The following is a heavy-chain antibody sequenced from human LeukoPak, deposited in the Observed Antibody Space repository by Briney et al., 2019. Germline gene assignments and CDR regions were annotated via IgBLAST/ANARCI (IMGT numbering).Heavy chain of an antibody. CDR1: GFTFSSYG. CDR2: ISGSGGST. V-gene: IGHV3-23*01. CDR3: AKNRYYDSRRGAPFDI. J-gene: IGHJ3*02. D-gene: IGHD3-22*01. Sequence: GGTLRLSCAASGFTFSSYGMSWVRQAPGKGLEWVSAISGSGGSTYYADSVKGRFTISRDNSKNTLYLQMNSLRAEDTAVYYCAKNRYYDSRRGAPFDIWGQGTMVTVSS.